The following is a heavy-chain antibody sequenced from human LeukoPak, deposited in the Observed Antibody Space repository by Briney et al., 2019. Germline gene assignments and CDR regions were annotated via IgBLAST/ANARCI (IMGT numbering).Heavy chain of an antibody. J-gene: IGHJ3*02. Sequence: SVKVSCKGSGYTFTSYAISWVRQAPGQGLEWMGRIIPILGIANYAHKLQGRVTITADKYTSTAYMELSRLRSEDTAVYYCARGRISESGYSHYSRDFDIWGQGTLVTVSS. CDR3: ARGRISESGYSHYSRDFDI. V-gene: IGHV1-69*04. D-gene: IGHD5-18*01. CDR1: GYTFTSYA. CDR2: IIPILGIA.